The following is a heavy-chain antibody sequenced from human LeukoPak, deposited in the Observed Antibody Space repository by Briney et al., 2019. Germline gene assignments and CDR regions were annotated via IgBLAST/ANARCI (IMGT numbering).Heavy chain of an antibody. Sequence: GGSLRLSCAASGFTFSSYWMHWVRQAPGKGLVWVSRINSDGSITSYADSVKGRFTISRDNSKNTLYLQMNSLRAEDMAVYYCAKDNAVAGFYYYYGMGVWGQGTTVTVSS. CDR2: INSDGSIT. CDR1: GFTFSSYW. CDR3: AKDNAVAGFYYYYGMGV. D-gene: IGHD6-19*01. V-gene: IGHV3-74*01. J-gene: IGHJ6*02.